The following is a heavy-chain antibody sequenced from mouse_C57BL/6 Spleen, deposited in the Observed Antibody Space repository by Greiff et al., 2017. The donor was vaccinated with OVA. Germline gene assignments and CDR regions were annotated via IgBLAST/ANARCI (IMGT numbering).Heavy chain of an antibody. CDR1: GYTFTSYW. CDR2: IDPSDSYT. Sequence: VQLQQPGAELVKPGASVKLSCKASGYTFTSYWMQWVKQRPGQGLEWIGEIDPSDSYTNYNQKFKGKATLTVDTSSSTAYMQLRSLTSEDSAVYYCARKSNYDYFDYWGQGTTLTVSS. CDR3: ARKSNYDYFDY. V-gene: IGHV1-50*01. J-gene: IGHJ2*01. D-gene: IGHD2-5*01.